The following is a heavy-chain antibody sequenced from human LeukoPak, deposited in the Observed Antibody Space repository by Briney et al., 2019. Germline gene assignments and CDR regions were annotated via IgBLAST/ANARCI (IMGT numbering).Heavy chain of an antibody. D-gene: IGHD3-3*01. Sequence: SETLSLTCAVSGGSISSSNWWSWVRQPPGKGLEWIGEIYHSGSTNYNPSLKSRVTISVDKSKNQFSLKLSSVTAADTAVYYCARAAAYYDFWSGYYPFNWFDPWGQGTLVTVSS. CDR3: ARAAAYYDFWSGYYPFNWFDP. CDR2: IYHSGST. V-gene: IGHV4-4*02. J-gene: IGHJ5*02. CDR1: GGSISSSNW.